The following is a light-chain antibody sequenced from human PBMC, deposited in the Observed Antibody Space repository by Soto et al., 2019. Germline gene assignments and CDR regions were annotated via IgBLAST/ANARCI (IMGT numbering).Light chain of an antibody. CDR2: AAS. V-gene: IGKV1-39*01. CDR1: QDISNY. CDR3: LQSYSFPFT. J-gene: IGKJ3*01. Sequence: DIQMTQSPFSLSASVGERVTLTCRASQDISNYLNWLQQKPGKAPKLLIYAASTLQSGVPSRFSGSESGTEFTLTISSLQPEDSATYFCLQSYSFPFTFGPGTRVDIK.